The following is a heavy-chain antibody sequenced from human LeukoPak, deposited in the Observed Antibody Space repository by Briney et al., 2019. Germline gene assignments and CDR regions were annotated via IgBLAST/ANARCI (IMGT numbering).Heavy chain of an antibody. Sequence: GGSLRLSCAASGFTVSSNYMSWVRQAPGKGMEWVSVIYSGGSTYYTDSVKGRFTISRDNSKKKLNLQMNSLRAEDTAVYYCARARGYSYGWNWFDPWGQGTLVTVSS. CDR3: ARARGYSYGWNWFDP. D-gene: IGHD5-18*01. CDR1: GFTVSSNY. V-gene: IGHV3-66*02. J-gene: IGHJ5*02. CDR2: IYSGGST.